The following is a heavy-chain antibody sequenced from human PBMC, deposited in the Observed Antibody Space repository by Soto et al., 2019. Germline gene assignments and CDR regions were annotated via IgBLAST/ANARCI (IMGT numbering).Heavy chain of an antibody. J-gene: IGHJ4*02. D-gene: IGHD3-10*01. CDR3: GPHPGGGGY. V-gene: IGHV3-53*01. CDR2: IYSGGYT. CDR1: GFTVSNNY. Sequence: EVQLVESGGGLIQPGGSLRLSCAVSGFTVSNNYMSWVRQAPGKGLEGVSVIYSGGYTAYGDSVKGRFTISRDNSKNTLYLPMNSVGAAASGVCTCGPHPGGGGYWGQGTLVTVSS.